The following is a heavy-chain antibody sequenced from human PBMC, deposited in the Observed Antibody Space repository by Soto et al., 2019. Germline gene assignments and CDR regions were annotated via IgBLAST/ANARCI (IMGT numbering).Heavy chain of an antibody. CDR3: ARHVFAGRLSDP. CDR2: IYYSGST. CDR1: VGSISSSSYY. V-gene: IGHV4-39*01. J-gene: IGHJ5*02. Sequence: SETLSLTCTVSVGSISSSSYYWGWIRQPPGKGLEWIGSIYYSGSTYYNPSLKSRVTISVDTSKNQFSLKLSSVTAADTAVYYCARHVFAGRLSDPWGQGTLVTVSS. D-gene: IGHD3-3*01.